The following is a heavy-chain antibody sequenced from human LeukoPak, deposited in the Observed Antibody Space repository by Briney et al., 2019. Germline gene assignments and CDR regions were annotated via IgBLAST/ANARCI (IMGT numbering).Heavy chain of an antibody. CDR2: IWYDGSNK. J-gene: IGHJ4*02. CDR1: GFTLSSYG. CDR3: ARDGGSGSYYRFDY. D-gene: IGHD3-10*01. V-gene: IGHV3-33*01. Sequence: GGSLRLSCAASGFTLSSYGMHWVRQAPGKGLEWVAVIWYDGSNKYYADSVKGRLTISRDNSKNTLYLQMNSLRAEDTAVYYCARDGGSGSYYRFDYWGQGTLVSVSS.